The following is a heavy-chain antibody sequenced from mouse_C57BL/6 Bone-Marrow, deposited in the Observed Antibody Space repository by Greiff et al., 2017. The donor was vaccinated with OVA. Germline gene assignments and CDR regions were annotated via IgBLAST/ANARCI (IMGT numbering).Heavy chain of an antibody. J-gene: IGHJ1*03. CDR2: IDPETGGT. D-gene: IGHD1-1*01. V-gene: IGHV1-15*01. Sequence: QVQLKQSGAELVRPGASVTLSCKASGYTFTDYEMHWVKQTPVHGLEWIGAIDPETGGTAYNQKFKGKAILTADKSSSTAYMELRSLTSEDSAVYYCRLYGSSYWWYFDVWGTGTTVTVSS. CDR3: RLYGSSYWWYFDV. CDR1: GYTFTDYE.